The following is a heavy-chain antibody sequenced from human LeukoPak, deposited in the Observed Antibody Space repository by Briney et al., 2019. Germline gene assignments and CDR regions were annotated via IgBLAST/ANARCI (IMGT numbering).Heavy chain of an antibody. V-gene: IGHV6-1*01. CDR1: GDSVSSNSAA. CDR3: AKSTSDPVNAFDI. Sequence: SQTLSLTCAISGDSVSSNSAAWNWIRQSPSKGLEWLGRTYYRSKWYNDYAVSVKSRITINPYTSKNQFSLQLNSVSPEDTAVYYCAKSTSDPVNAFDIWGQGTMVTVPS. J-gene: IGHJ3*02. CDR2: TYYRSKWYN.